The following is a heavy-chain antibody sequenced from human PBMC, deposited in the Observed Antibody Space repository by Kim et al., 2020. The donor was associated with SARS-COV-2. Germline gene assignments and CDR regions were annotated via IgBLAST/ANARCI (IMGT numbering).Heavy chain of an antibody. V-gene: IGHV3-23*01. D-gene: IGHD2-2*01. J-gene: IGHJ6*02. CDR3: AKKYTRSYYYYYGMDV. Sequence: SVRGRLTISRDNSKNTRYLQMSSVRADDTAVYYCAKKYTRSYYYYYGMDVWGQGTTVTVSS.